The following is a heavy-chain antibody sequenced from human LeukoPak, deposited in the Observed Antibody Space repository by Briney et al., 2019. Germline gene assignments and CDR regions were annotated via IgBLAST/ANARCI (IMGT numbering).Heavy chain of an antibody. Sequence: GESLKISCKGSGYSFTTYWIGWVRQMPGKGLEWIGIIYPGDSDTRYSPSFQGQVTISTDKSISTAYLQWSSLKASDTAIYYCARHLQPGSKELDYWGQGTLVTVSS. CDR3: ARHLQPGSKELDY. CDR1: GYSFTTYW. CDR2: IYPGDSDT. D-gene: IGHD3-10*01. J-gene: IGHJ4*02. V-gene: IGHV5-51*01.